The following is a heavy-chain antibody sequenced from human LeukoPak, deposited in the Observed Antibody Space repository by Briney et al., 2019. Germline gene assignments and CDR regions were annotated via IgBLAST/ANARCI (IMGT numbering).Heavy chain of an antibody. CDR3: ARQYYYDSSGYSKSDAFDI. CDR1: GGHISSYF. CDR2: IYTSGST. D-gene: IGHD3-22*01. Sequence: SETLSLTCTVSGGHISSYFLSWIRQPAGQGLEWIGCIYTSGSTNYNPSLKSRATQFVDRYKNQLSLKLSSVTTADTAVYYCARQYYYDSSGYSKSDAFDIWGQGTMVTVSS. J-gene: IGHJ3*02. V-gene: IGHV4-4*07.